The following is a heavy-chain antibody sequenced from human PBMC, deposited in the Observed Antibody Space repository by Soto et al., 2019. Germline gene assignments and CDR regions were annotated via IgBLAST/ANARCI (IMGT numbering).Heavy chain of an antibody. CDR2: INSEGSRT. V-gene: IGHV3-74*01. CDR1: GFTFSSYW. D-gene: IGHD3-22*01. J-gene: IGHJ4*02. Sequence: EVQLVESGGGLVQPGGSLRLSCAASGFTFSSYWMHWVRQAPGKGLVWVSRINSEGSRTTYADSVKGRFTISRDNAKNMLHLQMNSLRAEDTAVYYCARALTYYYDIDYWGQGTLVTVSS. CDR3: ARALTYYYDIDY.